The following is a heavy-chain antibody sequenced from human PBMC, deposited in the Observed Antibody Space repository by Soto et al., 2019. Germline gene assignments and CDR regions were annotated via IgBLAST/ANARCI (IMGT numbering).Heavy chain of an antibody. D-gene: IGHD3-10*01. CDR3: ARGALRAYYLDY. V-gene: IGHV3-74*01. CDR1: GFTFSTYW. Sequence: EAQLVESGGGLVQPGGSLRLSCAASGFTFSTYWMHWVRQAPGGGLVWVSRIKGDESNTNYADSVKGRFTISRDNAKNTVYLQMNSLRAEATAIYYCARGALRAYYLDYWGQGVLVTVSS. CDR2: IKGDESNT. J-gene: IGHJ4*02.